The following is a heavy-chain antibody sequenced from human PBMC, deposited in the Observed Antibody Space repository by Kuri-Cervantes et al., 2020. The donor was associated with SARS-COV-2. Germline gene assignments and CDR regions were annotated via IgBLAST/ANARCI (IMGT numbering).Heavy chain of an antibody. D-gene: IGHD6-13*01. V-gene: IGHV3-11*06. CDR1: GFTFSNYY. J-gene: IGHJ4*02. CDR2: IRSSSSYT. CDR3: ARDVYSSSWPSVDY. Sequence: GESLKIFCAASGFTFSNYYMRWIRQAPGKGLEWVSYIRSSSSYTNYVDSVKRRFTISRDKAKKTLYLQKNSLRAQDTAVDYCARDVYSSSWPSVDYWGQGTLVTVSS.